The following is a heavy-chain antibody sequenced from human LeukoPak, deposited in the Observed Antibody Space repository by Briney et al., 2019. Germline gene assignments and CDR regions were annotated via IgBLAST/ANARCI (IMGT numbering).Heavy chain of an antibody. Sequence: PSQTLSLTCAVSGGSFSSGAYSWSWIRQPPGKGLEWIVYISHSGSTDYNPSLKSRVSISVDRSKNQFSLRLNSVTAADTAVYYCARTQPVRGGWFDPWGQGTLVTVSS. D-gene: IGHD3-10*01. CDR1: GGSFSSGAYS. CDR3: ARTQPVRGGWFDP. V-gene: IGHV4-30-2*01. J-gene: IGHJ5*02. CDR2: ISHSGST.